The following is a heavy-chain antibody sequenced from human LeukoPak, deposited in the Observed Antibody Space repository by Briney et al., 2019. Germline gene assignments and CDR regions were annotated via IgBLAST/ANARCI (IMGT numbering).Heavy chain of an antibody. Sequence: QPGGSLRLSCAASGFTFSSYAMSWVRQAPGKGLEWVSAISGSGGSTYYADSVKGRFTISRDNSKNTLYLQMNSLRAEDTAVYYCAKGLELLGRIGSDYWGQGTLVTVSS. D-gene: IGHD6-19*01. CDR1: GFTFSSYA. CDR2: ISGSGGST. J-gene: IGHJ4*02. V-gene: IGHV3-23*01. CDR3: AKGLELLGRIGSDY.